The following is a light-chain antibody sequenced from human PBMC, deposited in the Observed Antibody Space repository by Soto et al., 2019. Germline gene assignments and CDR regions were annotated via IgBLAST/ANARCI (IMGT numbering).Light chain of an antibody. J-gene: IGKJ4*01. CDR3: QQRHSWPLT. CDR1: QSVRSF. V-gene: IGKV3-11*01. CDR2: DAS. Sequence: EIVLTQSPATLSLSPGERATLACRASQSVRSFLGWYQQTPVQAPRLLIYDASNRDTGIPARFSGSGSGTDCTLSISRLEPEDFQVYYGQQRHSWPLTFGGGTKVDI.